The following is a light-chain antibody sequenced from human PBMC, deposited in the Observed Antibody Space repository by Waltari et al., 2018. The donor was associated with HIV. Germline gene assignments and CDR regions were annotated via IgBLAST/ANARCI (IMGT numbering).Light chain of an antibody. V-gene: IGLV2-11*01. Sequence: QSALTQPRSVSGSPGQSVTISCTGTSSDVGGYNYVSWYQQHPGKAPKFMIYDVTKRPSGVPDRFSGSKSGNTASLTISGLQAEDEADYFCCSYAGGYTLVFGGGTKLTVL. J-gene: IGLJ3*02. CDR1: SSDVGGYNY. CDR3: CSYAGGYTLV. CDR2: DVT.